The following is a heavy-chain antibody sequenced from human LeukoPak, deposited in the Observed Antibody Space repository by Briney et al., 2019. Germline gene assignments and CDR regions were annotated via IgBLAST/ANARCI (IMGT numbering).Heavy chain of an antibody. CDR3: AKGGYSAYDSSFDY. CDR2: ISGSGGST. J-gene: IGHJ4*02. CDR1: GFTFSSYA. D-gene: IGHD5-12*01. V-gene: IGHV3-23*01. Sequence: PGGSLRLSCAASGFTFSSYAMSWVRQAPGKGLEWVSGISGSGGSTYYADSVKGRFTISRDNSKNRLYLQMNSLRAEDTAVYYCAKGGYSAYDSSFDYWGQGTLVTVSS.